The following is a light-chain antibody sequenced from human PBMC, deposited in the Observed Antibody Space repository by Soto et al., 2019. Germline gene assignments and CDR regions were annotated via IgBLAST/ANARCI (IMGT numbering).Light chain of an antibody. Sequence: DIQMTQSPSTLSGSVGDRVTITCRASQDISSYLGWYQQKPGEAPKLLIYGASTLQSGVPSRFSGSGSGTEFTLTISSLQPEDFASYYCQQLNSYLFTFGQGTRLEIK. J-gene: IGKJ5*01. CDR2: GAS. CDR1: QDISSY. CDR3: QQLNSYLFT. V-gene: IGKV1-9*01.